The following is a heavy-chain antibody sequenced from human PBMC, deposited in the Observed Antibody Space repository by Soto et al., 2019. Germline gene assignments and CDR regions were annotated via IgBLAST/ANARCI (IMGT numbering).Heavy chain of an antibody. J-gene: IGHJ6*02. CDR2: INHSGST. CDR3: ARVCRRGYSYGRKGYYYYGMDV. D-gene: IGHD5-18*01. V-gene: IGHV4-34*01. CDR1: GGSFSGYY. Sequence: QVQLQQWGAGLLKPSETLSLTCAVYGGSFSGYYWSWIRQPPGKGLEWIGDINHSGSTNYNPSLKCRVPISVDTSKNQFSLKLSSVTAADTAVYYWARVCRRGYSYGRKGYYYYGMDVWGQGTTVTVSS.